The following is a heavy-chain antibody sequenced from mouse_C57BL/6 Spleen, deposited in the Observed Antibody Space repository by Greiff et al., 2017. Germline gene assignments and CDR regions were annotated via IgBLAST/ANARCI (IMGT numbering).Heavy chain of an antibody. CDR3: ARRGDYVDAMDY. D-gene: IGHD1-1*01. CDR2: IDPSDSYT. Sequence: QVQLKQPGAELVMPGASVKLSCKASGYTFTSYWMHWVKQRPGQGLEWIGEIDPSDSYTNYNQKFKGKSTLTVDKSSSTAYMQLSSLTSEDSAVYYCARRGDYVDAMDYWGQGTSVTVSS. V-gene: IGHV1-69*01. J-gene: IGHJ4*01. CDR1: GYTFTSYW.